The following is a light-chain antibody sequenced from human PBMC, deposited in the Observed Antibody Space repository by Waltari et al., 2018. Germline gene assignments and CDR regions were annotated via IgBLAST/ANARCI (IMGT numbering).Light chain of an antibody. CDR1: QSIGSW. CDR2: KAS. V-gene: IGKV1-5*03. Sequence: DVQMTQSPSTLSASVGDTVTITCRASQSIGSWLAWYQQKAGKAPKVLISKASTLESGVPSRFSGSGSGTEFTLTISNLQPDDFATYYCQQYNTYYTFGQGTILEIK. J-gene: IGKJ2*01. CDR3: QQYNTYYT.